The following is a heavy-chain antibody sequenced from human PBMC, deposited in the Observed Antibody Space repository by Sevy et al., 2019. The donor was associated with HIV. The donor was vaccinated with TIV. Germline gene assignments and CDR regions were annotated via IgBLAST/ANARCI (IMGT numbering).Heavy chain of an antibody. V-gene: IGHV1-69*04. CDR3: AGERRNCSGATCYSVRSDSFFGMDV. CDR1: GGIFSNFA. D-gene: IGHD2-15*01. J-gene: IGHJ6*02. Sequence: ASVKVSCKASGGIFSNFAVSWVRQAPGQGLEWMGRIIPILGVANYAQRFQDRVTITADKSTHTAYMELSTLRSDDMALYYCAGERRNCSGATCYSVRSDSFFGMDVWGQGTTVTVSS. CDR2: IIPILGVA.